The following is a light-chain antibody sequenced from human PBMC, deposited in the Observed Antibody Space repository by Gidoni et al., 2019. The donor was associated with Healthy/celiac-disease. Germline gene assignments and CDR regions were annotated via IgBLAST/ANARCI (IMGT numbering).Light chain of an antibody. V-gene: IGKV2-28*01. Sequence: DLAMTHSPLSLPVTPGEPASISCRSSQSLLHSNGYNYLDWYLQKPGQSPQLLIYLGSNRASGVPDRFSGSGSGTDFTLKISRVEAEDVGVYYCMQALQTQFTFGPGTKVDIK. CDR2: LGS. J-gene: IGKJ3*01. CDR1: QSLLHSNGYNY. CDR3: MQALQTQFT.